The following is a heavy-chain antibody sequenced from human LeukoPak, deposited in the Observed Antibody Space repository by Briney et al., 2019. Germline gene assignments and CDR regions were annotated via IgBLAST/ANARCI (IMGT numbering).Heavy chain of an antibody. J-gene: IGHJ4*02. CDR3: AKTSSGSYYYFDY. V-gene: IGHV3-23*01. D-gene: IGHD1-26*01. CDR2: ISGSGGST. CDR1: GFTFSSYA. Sequence: GGSLRLSCAASGFTFSSYAMSWVRQAPGKGPEWVSGISGSGGSTYYADSVKGRFTISRDNSKNTLYLQMNSLRAEDTAVYYCAKTSSGSYYYFDYWGQGNLVTVSS.